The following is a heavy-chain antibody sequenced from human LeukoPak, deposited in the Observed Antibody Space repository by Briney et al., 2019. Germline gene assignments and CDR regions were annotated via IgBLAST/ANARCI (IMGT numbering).Heavy chain of an antibody. D-gene: IGHD3-10*01. V-gene: IGHV3-23*01. CDR3: AKVGVYYYGSGSSDC. CDR1: GFTFSSYA. J-gene: IGHJ4*02. Sequence: GGSLRLSCAASGFTFSSYAMSWVRQAPGKGLEWVSAISGSGGSTYYADSVEGRFTISRDNSKNTLYLQMNSLRAEDTAVYYCAKVGVYYYGSGSSDCWGQGTLVTVSS. CDR2: ISGSGGST.